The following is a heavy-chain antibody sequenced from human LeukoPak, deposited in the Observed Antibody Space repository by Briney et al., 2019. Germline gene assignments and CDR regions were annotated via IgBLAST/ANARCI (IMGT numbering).Heavy chain of an antibody. CDR2: IYYSGST. D-gene: IGHD3-10*01. CDR1: GGSISSSSYY. J-gene: IGHJ6*03. CDR3: ARGDGQLWFGELLGYYYYYMDV. Sequence: SETLSLTCTVSGGSISSSSYYWGWTRQPPGKGLEWIGSIYYSGSTYYNPSLKSRVTISVDTSKNQFSLKLSSVTAADTAVYYCARGDGQLWFGELLGYYYYYMDVWGKGTTVTVSS. V-gene: IGHV4-39*07.